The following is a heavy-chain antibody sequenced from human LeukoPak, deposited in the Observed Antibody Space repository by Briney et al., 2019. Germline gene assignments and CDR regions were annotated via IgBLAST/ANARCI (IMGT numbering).Heavy chain of an antibody. J-gene: IGHJ4*02. CDR2: ISPYNGNT. D-gene: IGHD5-12*01. CDR1: GYTFTNYG. CDR3: ARNVGYPPKPDY. Sequence: ASVKVSCKASGYTFTNYGIGWVRQAPGQGLEWMGWISPYNGNTKYSQKFQGRVTMTTDTSTSIAYMELRSLRSDDTAVYYCARNVGYPPKPDYWGQGTLVTVSS. V-gene: IGHV1-18*01.